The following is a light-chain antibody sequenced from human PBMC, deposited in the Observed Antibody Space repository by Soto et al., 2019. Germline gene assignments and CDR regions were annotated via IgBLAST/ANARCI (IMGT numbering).Light chain of an antibody. J-gene: IGKJ1*01. Sequence: DIQMTQSPSPLSGSVGDRVTITCRASQTISSWLAWYQQKPGKAPKLLIYKASTLKSGVPSRFSGSGSGTEFTLTISSLQSEDFAVYYCQQYNNWPATWTFGQGTKVDIK. CDR1: QTISSW. V-gene: IGKV1-5*03. CDR2: KAS. CDR3: QQYNNWPATWT.